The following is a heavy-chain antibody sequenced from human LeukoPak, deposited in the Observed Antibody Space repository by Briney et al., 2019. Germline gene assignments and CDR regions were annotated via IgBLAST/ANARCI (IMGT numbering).Heavy chain of an antibody. CDR3: AKDHESDGYPCLDH. CDR2: ISASGP. Sequence: GGSLRLSCAASGLTFSRLAMTWVRQAPGKGLEWVSTISASGPYYADAVRGRFTISRDNSRNTLSLQMDSLRAEDTAVYYCAKDHESDGYPCLDHWGLGTLVTVSS. CDR1: GLTFSRLA. J-gene: IGHJ4*02. V-gene: IGHV3-23*01. D-gene: IGHD3-22*01.